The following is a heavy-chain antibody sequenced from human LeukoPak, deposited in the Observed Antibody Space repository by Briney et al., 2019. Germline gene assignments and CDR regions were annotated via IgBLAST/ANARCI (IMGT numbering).Heavy chain of an antibody. CDR2: ISGSGDII. J-gene: IGHJ5*02. CDR1: GFTFSTSA. CDR3: AKFGGSGLNNWFDP. Sequence: LTGGSLRLSCAASGFTFSTSAMNWVRQAPGKGLEWVSAISGSGDIIHYSDSVKGRFTIPRDNSKNTLYLQMSSLRAEDTAVYYCAKFGGSGLNNWFDPWGQGTLVTVSS. D-gene: IGHD3-10*01. V-gene: IGHV3-23*01.